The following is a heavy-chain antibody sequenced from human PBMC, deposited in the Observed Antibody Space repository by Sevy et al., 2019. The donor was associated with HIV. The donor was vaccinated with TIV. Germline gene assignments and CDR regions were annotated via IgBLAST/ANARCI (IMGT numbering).Heavy chain of an antibody. CDR1: GFTFSSYG. J-gene: IGHJ3*02. Sequence: GGSLRLSCAASGFTFSSYGMHWVRQAPGKGLEWVAVISYDGSNKYYADSVKGRFTISRDNSKNTLYLQMNSLRAEDTAVYYCAKEGYSSGYAGAFNIWGQGTLVTVSS. CDR2: ISYDGSNK. V-gene: IGHV3-30*18. CDR3: AKEGYSSGYAGAFNI. D-gene: IGHD3-22*01.